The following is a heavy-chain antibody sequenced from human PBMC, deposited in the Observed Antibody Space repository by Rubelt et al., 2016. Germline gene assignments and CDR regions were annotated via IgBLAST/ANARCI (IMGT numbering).Heavy chain of an antibody. CDR1: GYTFTSYY. Sequence: QVQLVQSGAEVKKPGASVKVSCKASGYTFTSYYMHWVRQAPGQGLQWMGIMNPSDGSAGYAQKFKGRVTMTRDRSTGTAYMGLSSLRSEDTAVYYCARSWTNFDYWGQGTLVTVSS. CDR3: ARSWTNFDY. V-gene: IGHV1-46*01. CDR2: MNPSDGSA. D-gene: IGHD3/OR15-3a*01. J-gene: IGHJ4*02.